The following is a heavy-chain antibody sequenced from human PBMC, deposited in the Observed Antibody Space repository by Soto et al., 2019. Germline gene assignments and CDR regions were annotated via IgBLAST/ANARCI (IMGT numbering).Heavy chain of an antibody. CDR1: RFSFTNYA. Sequence: GESLKISCAASRFSFTNYAMSWVRQAPGKGLDWVSGISGSGDSRYYADSVKGRFTISRDNSKNTLYLQMNSLRVEDTAVYYCAKGTIFGVISSAMDVWGQGTTVTVSS. CDR2: ISGSGDSR. D-gene: IGHD3-3*01. V-gene: IGHV3-23*01. CDR3: AKGTIFGVISSAMDV. J-gene: IGHJ6*02.